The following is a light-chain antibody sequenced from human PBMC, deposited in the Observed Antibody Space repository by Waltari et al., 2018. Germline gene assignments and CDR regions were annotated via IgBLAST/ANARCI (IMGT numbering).Light chain of an antibody. Sequence: QSALTQPPSASGSPGQSVTISCTGTSSDVGGYNSVSWYQQHPGKAPNLMIYEFTKRPPGVPDRFSGSKSGNTASLIVSGLQAEDEADYHCSSYADSDNLVFGGGTKLTVL. CDR1: SSDVGGYNS. V-gene: IGLV2-8*01. CDR2: EFT. CDR3: SSYADSDNLV. J-gene: IGLJ3*02.